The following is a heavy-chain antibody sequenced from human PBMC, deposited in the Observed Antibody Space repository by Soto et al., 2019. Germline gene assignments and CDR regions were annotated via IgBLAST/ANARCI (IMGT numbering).Heavy chain of an antibody. D-gene: IGHD6-19*01. CDR1: GYTFTGYY. CDR2: INPNSGGT. Sequence: ASVKASCKXSGYTFTGYYMHWVRPAPGQGLEWMGWINPNSGGTNYAQKFQGWVTMTRDTSISTAYMELSRLRSDDTAVYYCARYSSGWYRARDAFDIWGQGTMVTVSS. V-gene: IGHV1-2*04. J-gene: IGHJ3*02. CDR3: ARYSSGWYRARDAFDI.